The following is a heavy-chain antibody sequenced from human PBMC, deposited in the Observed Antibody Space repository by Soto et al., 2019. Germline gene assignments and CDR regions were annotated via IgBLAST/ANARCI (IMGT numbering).Heavy chain of an antibody. V-gene: IGHV3-21*01. J-gene: IGHJ6*02. Sequence: EVQLVESGGGLVKPGGSLRLSCAASGFTFSSYSMNWVRQAPGKGLEWVSSISSSSSYIYYADSVKGRFTISRDNAKNSQCLQMNSLRAEDRAEYYCARDFNVVRGVIITPHGGYYGMDVWGQGTTVTVSS. D-gene: IGHD3-10*01. CDR3: ARDFNVVRGVIITPHGGYYGMDV. CDR2: ISSSSSYI. CDR1: GFTFSSYS.